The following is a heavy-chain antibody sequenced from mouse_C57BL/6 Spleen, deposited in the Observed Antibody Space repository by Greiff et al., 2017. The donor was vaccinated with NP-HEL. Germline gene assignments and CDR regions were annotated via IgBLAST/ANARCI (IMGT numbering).Heavy chain of an antibody. D-gene: IGHD1-1*01. CDR3: ARGLTTVEFAY. CDR2: ISSGRSTI. CDR1: GFTFSDYG. Sequence: EVMLVESGGGLVKPGGSLKLSCAASGFTFSDYGMHWVRQAPEKGLEWVAYISSGRSTIYYADTVKGRFTISRDNAKNTLFLQMTSLRSEDTAMYYCARGLTTVEFAYWGQGTLVTVSA. J-gene: IGHJ3*01. V-gene: IGHV5-17*01.